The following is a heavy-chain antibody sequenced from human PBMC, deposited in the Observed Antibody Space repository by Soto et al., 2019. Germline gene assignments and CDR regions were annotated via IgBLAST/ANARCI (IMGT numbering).Heavy chain of an antibody. D-gene: IGHD3-10*01. J-gene: IGHJ4*02. V-gene: IGHV3-7*05. CDR1: GFTFSDNW. CDR2: VKTDGSEK. Sequence: EVQLVESGGGLVQPGGSLRLSCAASGFTFSDNWMSWVRQAPGKGLECVANVKTDGSEKYYVDPVKGRFTISRDNAKNSLYLQLNSLSADDTAVYYCATSMGRGGNDYWGQGTLVAVSS. CDR3: ATSMGRGGNDY.